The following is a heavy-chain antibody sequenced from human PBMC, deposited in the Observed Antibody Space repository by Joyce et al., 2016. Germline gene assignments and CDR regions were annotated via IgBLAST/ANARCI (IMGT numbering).Heavy chain of an antibody. V-gene: IGHV3-23*04. Sequence: QLEESGGTLVHPGGFLRLSCKVPSRLSNKNGMAWVRQAPGKGREWGWWIGAYGGCREYGDSGKGRFTVSRDKSKNRMYLEMNSLQIDDTAVDYCARAKTVVVAYTLRDGFDVWGQGTQVAVSS. CDR2: IGAYGGCR. J-gene: IGHJ3*01. CDR1: RLSNKNG. D-gene: IGHD2-15*01. CDR3: ARAKTVVVAYTLRDGFDV.